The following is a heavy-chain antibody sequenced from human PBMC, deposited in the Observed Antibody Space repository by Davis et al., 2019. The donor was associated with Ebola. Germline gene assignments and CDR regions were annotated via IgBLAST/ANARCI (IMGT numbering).Heavy chain of an antibody. V-gene: IGHV3-33*08. CDR3: ARDISPSSNWFDP. CDR1: GFSFSTYA. Sequence: GESLKISCADSGFSFSTYAIHWVRQAPGKGLEWVAVIWYDGSNKYYADSVKGRFTISRDNSKNTLYLQMNSLRAEDTAVYYCARDISPSSNWFDPWGQGTLVTVSS. J-gene: IGHJ5*02. CDR2: IWYDGSNK.